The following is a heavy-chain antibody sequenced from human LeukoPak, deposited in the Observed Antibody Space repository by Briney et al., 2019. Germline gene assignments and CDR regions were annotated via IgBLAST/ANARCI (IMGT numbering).Heavy chain of an antibody. Sequence: GGSLRLSCAASGFTFSSYWMHWVRQVPGKGPVWVSRINGDGTSTRYADFGKGRFTISRDNAKNTLYLQMNSVRAEDTAVYYCASNNDTLTGYYYCDCWRQGALVTVST. J-gene: IGHJ4*02. CDR1: GFTFSSYW. CDR2: INGDGTST. D-gene: IGHD3-9*01. CDR3: ASNNDTLTGYYYCDC. V-gene: IGHV3-74*01.